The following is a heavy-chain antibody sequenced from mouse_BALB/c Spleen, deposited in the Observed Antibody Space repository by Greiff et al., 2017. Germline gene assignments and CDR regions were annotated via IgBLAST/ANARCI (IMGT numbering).Heavy chain of an antibody. CDR3: ARGRYGSSYGNYSMDY. CDR2: INPGDGDT. D-gene: IGHD1-1*01. CDR1: GYAFSSYW. J-gene: IGHJ4*01. Sequence: VQLQQSGAELVRPGCSVKISCTASGYAFSSYWMHWVKQRPGQGLEWIGHINPGDGDTNYNGKFKGKATMTADKSSITAYMQLSSLTSEDSAVYFCARGRYGSSYGNYSMDYWGQGTPVTVSS. V-gene: IGHV1-80*01.